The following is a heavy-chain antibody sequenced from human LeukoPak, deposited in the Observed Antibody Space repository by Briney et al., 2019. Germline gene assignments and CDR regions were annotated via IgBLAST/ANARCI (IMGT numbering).Heavy chain of an antibody. CDR2: IYYSGST. CDR1: GGSISSSSYY. V-gene: IGHV4-39*07. Sequence: SETLSLTCTVSGGSISSSSYYWGWIRQPPGKGLEWIGNIYYSGSTYYNPSLKSRVTISVDTSKNQFSLNLSSVTAADTAVYYCARFGDIGSWFDPWGQGTLVTVSS. D-gene: IGHD3-10*01. CDR3: ARFGDIGSWFDP. J-gene: IGHJ5*02.